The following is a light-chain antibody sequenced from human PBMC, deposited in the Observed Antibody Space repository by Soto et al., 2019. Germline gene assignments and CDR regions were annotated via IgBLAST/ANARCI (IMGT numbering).Light chain of an antibody. J-gene: IGKJ5*01. CDR1: QSVSSNY. V-gene: IGKV3-20*01. CDR2: GAS. Sequence: IVLTQSQGTLSLSPRKRSTVCFSASQSVSSNYLAWYQQTPGQAPRLLIYGASSRATGITDRFSGSGSGTDFTLTISRLEPEDFAVYYCQQYGSSPPITFGQGTRLEIK. CDR3: QQYGSSPPIT.